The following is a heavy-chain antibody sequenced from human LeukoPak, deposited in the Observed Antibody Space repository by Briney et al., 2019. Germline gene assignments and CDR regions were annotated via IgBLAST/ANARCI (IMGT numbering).Heavy chain of an antibody. CDR3: ARGITIFGVVIPNFDY. Sequence: ASVKVSCKASGYTFTCYYMHWVRQAPGQGLEWMGWINPNSGGTNYAQKFQGRVTMTRDTSISTAYVELSRLRSDDTAVYYCARGITIFGVVIPNFDYWGQGTLVTVSS. CDR1: GYTFTCYY. J-gene: IGHJ4*02. V-gene: IGHV1-2*02. D-gene: IGHD3-3*01. CDR2: INPNSGGT.